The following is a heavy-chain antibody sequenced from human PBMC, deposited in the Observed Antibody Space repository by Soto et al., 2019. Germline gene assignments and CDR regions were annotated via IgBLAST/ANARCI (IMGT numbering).Heavy chain of an antibody. D-gene: IGHD7-27*01. Sequence: QVQLQESGPGLVKPSRTLSLTCSVSGDSIRGGGHYWNWIRQFPGKGLEWIGYVYHSGSTHSNPSLRGRLPISIATSKNQFSLRLISVTAADTALYYCARDTGLAPTVWGYWGHGTQVTVSS. CDR2: VYHSGST. J-gene: IGHJ4*03. CDR1: GDSIRGGGHY. CDR3: ARDTGLAPTVWGY. V-gene: IGHV4-31*03.